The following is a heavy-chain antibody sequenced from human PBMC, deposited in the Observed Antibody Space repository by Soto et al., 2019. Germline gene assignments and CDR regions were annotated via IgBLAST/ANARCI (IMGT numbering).Heavy chain of an antibody. D-gene: IGHD6-19*01. CDR2: ISGSGGST. J-gene: IGHJ4*02. Sequence: GGSLRLSCAASGFTFSTYAMSWVHQAPGKGLEWVSAISGSGGSTYYADSVKGRFTISRDNSKNTLYLQMNSLRAEDTAVYYCAKDPRIGIAVAGLFDYWGQGTLVTVSS. CDR3: AKDPRIGIAVAGLFDY. V-gene: IGHV3-23*01. CDR1: GFTFSTYA.